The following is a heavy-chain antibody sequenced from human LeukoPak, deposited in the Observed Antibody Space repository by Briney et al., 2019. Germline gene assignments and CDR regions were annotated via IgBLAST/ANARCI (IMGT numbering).Heavy chain of an antibody. CDR1: GYSISSGYY. V-gene: IGHV4-38-2*02. CDR3: VTRQRGTSKVEY. J-gene: IGHJ4*02. Sequence: SETLSLTCTVSGYSISSGYYWGWIRQPPGKGLEWIGSIYHSGSTYYNPSLKSRVTISVDTSKNQFSLKLSSVTAADTAVYFCVTRQRGTSKVEYWSQGTLVTVSS. CDR2: IYHSGST. D-gene: IGHD6-25*01.